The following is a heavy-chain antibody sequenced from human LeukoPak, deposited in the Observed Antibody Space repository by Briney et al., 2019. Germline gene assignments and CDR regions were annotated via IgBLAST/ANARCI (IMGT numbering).Heavy chain of an antibody. Sequence: ASVKVSCKASGYTFTSYGISWVRQAPGQGREWMGWISAYNGNTNYAQKLQGRVTMTTDTSTSTAYMELRSLRSDDTAVYYCAREGGPYSSGWYRGGPYDAFDIWGQGTMVTVSS. J-gene: IGHJ3*02. CDR3: AREGGPYSSGWYRGGPYDAFDI. V-gene: IGHV1-18*01. CDR2: ISAYNGNT. D-gene: IGHD6-19*01. CDR1: GYTFTSYG.